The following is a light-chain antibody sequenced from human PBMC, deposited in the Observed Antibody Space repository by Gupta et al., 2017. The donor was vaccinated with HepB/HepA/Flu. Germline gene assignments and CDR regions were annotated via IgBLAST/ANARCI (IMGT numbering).Light chain of an antibody. J-gene: IGKJ3*01. CDR2: AAS. V-gene: IGKV1-9*01. CDR3: QQLNSYPRFT. CDR1: QGISSY. Sequence: TQSPSFLSASVGDRVTITCRASQGISSYLAWYQQKPGKAPKLLIYAASTLQSGVPSRFSGSGSGTEFTLTISSLQPEDFATYYCQQLNSYPRFTFGHGTKVDIK.